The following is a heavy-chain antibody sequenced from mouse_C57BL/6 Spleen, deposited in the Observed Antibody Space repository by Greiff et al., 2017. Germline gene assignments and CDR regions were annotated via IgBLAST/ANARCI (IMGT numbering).Heavy chain of an antibody. J-gene: IGHJ4*01. D-gene: IGHD2-5*01. CDR2: IDPSDSYT. CDR3: ARSYYSNYEAMDY. Sequence: QVQLQQSGAELVRPGTSVKLSCKASGYTFTSYWMHWVKQRPGQGLEWIGVIDPSDSYTNYNQKFKGKATLTVDTSSSTAYMQLSSLTSEDSAVYYCARSYYSNYEAMDYWGQGTSVTVSS. V-gene: IGHV1-59*01. CDR1: GYTFTSYW.